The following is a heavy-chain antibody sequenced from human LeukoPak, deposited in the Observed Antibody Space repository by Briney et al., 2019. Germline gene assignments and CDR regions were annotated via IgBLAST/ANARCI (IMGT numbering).Heavy chain of an antibody. CDR3: ARLSVIAVAGMGSFDI. CDR1: GYRFTSYW. CDR2: IHPSDSDT. D-gene: IGHD6-19*01. V-gene: IGHV5-51*01. Sequence: GASLKISCKGSGYRFTSYWIGWVRQMPGKGLEWMGIIHPSDSDTRYSPSFQGQVTISADRSISTAYLQWSSVKVSDTAMYYCARLSVIAVAGMGSFDIWGQGTMVTVSS. J-gene: IGHJ3*02.